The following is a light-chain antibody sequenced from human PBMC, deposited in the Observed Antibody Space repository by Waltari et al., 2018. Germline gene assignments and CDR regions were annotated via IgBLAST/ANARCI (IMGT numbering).Light chain of an antibody. V-gene: IGLV2-14*03. CDR2: DVS. J-gene: IGLJ1*01. CDR1: SSDVGAYNY. Sequence: GSPGQSITISCTGTSSDVGAYNYVSWYQQHPGKAPKLMIYDVSHRPSGVSNRFSGSKSGNTASLTISGLQAEDEADYYCSSYTTTNTLVFGTGTKVTVL. CDR3: SSYTTTNTLV.